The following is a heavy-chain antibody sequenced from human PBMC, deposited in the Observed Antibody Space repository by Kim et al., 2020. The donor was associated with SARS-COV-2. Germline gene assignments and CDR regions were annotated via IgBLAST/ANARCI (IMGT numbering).Heavy chain of an antibody. D-gene: IGHD6-19*01. J-gene: IGHJ4*02. V-gene: IGHV6-1*01. CDR3: VRYSGWYYFDY. CDR2: YS. Sequence: YSYYAVSVKSRITINPATSKNQFSLQLTSVTPEDTAFYYCVRYSGWYYFDYWGQGTLVIVSS.